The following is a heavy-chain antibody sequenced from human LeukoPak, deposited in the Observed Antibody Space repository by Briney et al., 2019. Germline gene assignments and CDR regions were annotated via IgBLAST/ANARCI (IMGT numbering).Heavy chain of an antibody. D-gene: IGHD2-21*02. Sequence: ASETLSLTCAVYGGSFSGYYWSWIRQPPGKGLEWIGEINHSGSTNYNPSLKSRVTISVDTSKNQFSLKLSSVTAADTAVYYCARDEVVTAMSYFDYWGQGTLVTVSS. CDR3: ARDEVVTAMSYFDY. CDR1: GGSFSGYY. V-gene: IGHV4-34*01. CDR2: INHSGST. J-gene: IGHJ4*02.